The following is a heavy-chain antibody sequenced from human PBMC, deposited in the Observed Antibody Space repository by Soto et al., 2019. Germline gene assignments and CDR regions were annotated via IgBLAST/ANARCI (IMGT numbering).Heavy chain of an antibody. D-gene: IGHD2-2*02. V-gene: IGHV4-31*02. CDR2: IYHSGNT. CDR1: GGSITSGGSY. J-gene: IGHJ4*02. Sequence: SETLSLTCTVSGGSITSGGSYWSWIRQHPGKGLEWIGNIYHSGNTYYNPSLKSRLTISVDTSKNHFSLMVDSVTAADTAVYYXWRARFQVLYGNPYFDSWGQGTLVTVSS. CDR3: WRARFQVLYGNPYFDS.